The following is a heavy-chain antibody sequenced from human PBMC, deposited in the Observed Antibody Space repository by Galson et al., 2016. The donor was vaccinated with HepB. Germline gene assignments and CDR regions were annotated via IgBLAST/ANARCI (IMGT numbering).Heavy chain of an antibody. Sequence: CKASGYTFTGYQIHWVRQAPGQGLEWMGWINPNSGDTTIAQKFQGRVTMTRDTSITTAYMELSRLKSDDTAVYYCARGVFMGPTSDSLDMWGQGTVITVSS. CDR2: INPNSGDT. D-gene: IGHD1-1*01. CDR3: ARGVFMGPTSDSLDM. J-gene: IGHJ3*02. V-gene: IGHV1-2*02. CDR1: GYTFTGYQ.